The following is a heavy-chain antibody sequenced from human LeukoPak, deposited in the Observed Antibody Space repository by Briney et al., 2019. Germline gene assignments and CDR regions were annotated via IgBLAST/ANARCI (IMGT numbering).Heavy chain of an antibody. D-gene: IGHD3-3*02. CDR1: GGSISSISYY. CDR2: IYYSGST. Sequence: SETLSLTCTVSGGSISSISYYWGWIRQPPGKGLEWIGSIYYSGSTYYNPSLKSRVTISVDTSKNQFSLKLSSVTAADTAVYYCARHELAGQDHFYWYFDLWGRGTLVTVSS. J-gene: IGHJ2*01. V-gene: IGHV4-39*01. CDR3: ARHELAGQDHFYWYFDL.